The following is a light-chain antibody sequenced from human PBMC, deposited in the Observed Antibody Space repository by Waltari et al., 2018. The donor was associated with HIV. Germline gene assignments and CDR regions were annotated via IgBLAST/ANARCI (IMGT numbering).Light chain of an antibody. CDR1: QSVSSN. V-gene: IGKV3-15*01. J-gene: IGKJ3*01. Sequence: EIVMTQSPATLSVSPGERATLSCRASQSVSSNLAWYQQKPGQAPRLLIYGASTRATGIPARFSGSGSGTEFTLTISSLQSEDFAVYYCQQYNNWSFLAFTFGPGTKVDIK. CDR2: GAS. CDR3: QQYNNWSFLAFT.